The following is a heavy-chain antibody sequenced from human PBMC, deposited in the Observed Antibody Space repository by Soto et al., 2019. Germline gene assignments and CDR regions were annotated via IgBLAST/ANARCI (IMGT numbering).Heavy chain of an antibody. J-gene: IGHJ5*02. Sequence: ASVKVSCKVSGYTLTELSMHWVRQAPGKGLEWMGGFDPEDGETIYAQKFQGRVTMTEDTSTDTAYMELSSLRSEDTAVYYCATTPAGLGYYGSGNWFDPWGQGTLVTVSS. CDR3: ATTPAGLGYYGSGNWFDP. D-gene: IGHD3-10*01. CDR2: FDPEDGET. V-gene: IGHV1-24*01. CDR1: GYTLTELS.